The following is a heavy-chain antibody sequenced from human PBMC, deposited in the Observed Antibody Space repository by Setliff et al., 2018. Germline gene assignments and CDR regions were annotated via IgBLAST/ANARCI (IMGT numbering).Heavy chain of an antibody. Sequence: PGESLKISCRGSEYSFIDYWISWVRQKPGGGLEWMGKVDPSDSYATYGPSFQGHVIISVDTSINTVYLQWSRLEASDSGIYYCARPIESSRWHPFDSWGQGTLVTSPQ. CDR1: EYSFIDYW. D-gene: IGHD2-2*01. J-gene: IGHJ5*01. CDR3: ARPIESSRWHPFDS. CDR2: VDPSDSYA. V-gene: IGHV5-10-1*01.